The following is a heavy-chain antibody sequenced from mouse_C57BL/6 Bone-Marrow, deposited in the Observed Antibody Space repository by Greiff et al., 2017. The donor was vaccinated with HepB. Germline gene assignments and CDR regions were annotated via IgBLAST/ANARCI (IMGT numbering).Heavy chain of an antibody. D-gene: IGHD1-1*01. V-gene: IGHV1-81*01. CDR2: IYPRSGNT. CDR3: ARRTVVGDYYAMDY. CDR1: GYTFTSYG. J-gene: IGHJ4*01. Sequence: VQLQQSGAELARPGASVKLSCKASGYTFTSYGISWVKQRTGQGLEWIGEIYPRSGNTYYNEKFKGKATLTADKSSSTAYRELRSLTSEDSAVYFCARRTVVGDYYAMDYWGQGTSVTVSS.